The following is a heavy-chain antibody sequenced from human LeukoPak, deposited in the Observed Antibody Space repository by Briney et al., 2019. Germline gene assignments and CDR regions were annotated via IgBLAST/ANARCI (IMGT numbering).Heavy chain of an antibody. V-gene: IGHV1-2*02. CDR1: GYTFTDYY. CDR2: INPNSGGT. J-gene: IGHJ2*01. CDR3: ARNSYYDSSDYLNWYFDL. Sequence: ASVKVSCKASGYTFTDYYIHWVRQAPGQGLGWMGWINPNSGGTNYAQKFQGRVTMTSDTSISTVYMELSSLRSDDTAVYYCARNSYYDSSDYLNWYFDLWGRGTLVTVPS. D-gene: IGHD3-22*01.